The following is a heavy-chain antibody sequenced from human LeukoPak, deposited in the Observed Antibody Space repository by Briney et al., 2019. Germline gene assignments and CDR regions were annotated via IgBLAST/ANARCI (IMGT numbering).Heavy chain of an antibody. CDR3: ARARISSPLRGGEYFQH. CDR2: INHSGST. D-gene: IGHD6-13*01. J-gene: IGHJ1*01. Sequence: SETLSLTCAVYGGSFSGYYWSWIRQPPGKGPEWIGEINHSGSTNYNPSLKSRVTISVDTSKNQFSLKLSSVTAADTAVYYCARARISSPLRGGEYFQHWGQGTLVTVSS. CDR1: GGSFSGYY. V-gene: IGHV4-34*01.